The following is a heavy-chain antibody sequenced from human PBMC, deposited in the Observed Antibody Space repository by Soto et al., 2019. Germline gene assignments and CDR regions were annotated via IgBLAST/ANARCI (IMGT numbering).Heavy chain of an antibody. D-gene: IGHD5-18*01. J-gene: IGHJ4*02. CDR2: ISSSRSYI. Sequence: EVQLVESGGGLVKPGGSLRLSCAASGFTFSSYSMNWVRQAPGKGLEWVSSISSSRSYIYYADSVKGRFTISRDNAKNSLYLQRNSLIAEDTAVYYCARDQPGYSYGYALSYWDQGTLVTGSS. CDR3: ARDQPGYSYGYALSY. CDR1: GFTFSSYS. V-gene: IGHV3-21*01.